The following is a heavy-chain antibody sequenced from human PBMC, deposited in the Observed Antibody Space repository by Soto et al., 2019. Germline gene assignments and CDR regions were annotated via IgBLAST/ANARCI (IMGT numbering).Heavy chain of an antibody. D-gene: IGHD5-12*01. J-gene: IGHJ6*02. V-gene: IGHV1-8*01. CDR3: ARELVVATGFVGIAYGMDV. CDR1: GYTFTRYD. CDR2: MNPNSGIT. Sequence: QVQLVQSGAEVKKPGASVKVSCKASGYTFTRYDINWVRQATGQGLEWVGWMNPNSGITGYAPKFQGRVTMTRNTPISTAYMELSRLRSEDTAVYYCARELVVATGFVGIAYGMDVWGQGTTVTLSS.